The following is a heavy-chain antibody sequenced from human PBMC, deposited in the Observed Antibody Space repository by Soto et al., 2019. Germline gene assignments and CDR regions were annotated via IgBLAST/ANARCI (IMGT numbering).Heavy chain of an antibody. CDR3: ARESEDLTSNFDY. Sequence: VSLRLSCAASGFTFTRYSMNLVLQAPGKGLEWVSSISSTTNYIYYGDSMKGRFTISRDNAKNSLYLEMNSLRAEDTAVYYCARESEDLTSNFDYCGQGTLVTFSS. J-gene: IGHJ4*02. CDR2: ISSTTNYI. CDR1: GFTFTRYS. V-gene: IGHV3-21*06.